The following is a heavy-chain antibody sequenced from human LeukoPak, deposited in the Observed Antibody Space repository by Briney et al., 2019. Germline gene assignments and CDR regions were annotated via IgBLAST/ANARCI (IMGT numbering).Heavy chain of an antibody. CDR2: IYGGGNI. D-gene: IGHD5-24*01. CDR1: GFTVSSNY. CDR3: ARGAGYNYPYYFDY. J-gene: IGHJ4*02. V-gene: IGHV3-53*01. Sequence: GGSLRLSCAASGFTVSSNYMNWVGQAPGKGLEWVSVIYGGGNIYYADSVKGRFTISRDNSKNTLYLQMNSLRAEDTAVYYCARGAGYNYPYYFDYWGQGTLVTVSS.